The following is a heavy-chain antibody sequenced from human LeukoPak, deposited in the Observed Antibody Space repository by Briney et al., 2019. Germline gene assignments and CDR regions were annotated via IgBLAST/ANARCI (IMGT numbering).Heavy chain of an antibody. CDR2: INHTGST. D-gene: IGHD6-13*01. V-gene: IGHV4-34*01. CDR1: GEPFSGYY. J-gene: IGHJ4*02. Sequence: SETLSLPCAVYGEPFSGYYWSWIRQPPGKGLEWIGEINHTGSTNYNPSLKSRVTIPVDTSKNQFSLKLSSVTAADTAVYYCARGPHIAATGTGRFWNYWGQGTRVTVSS. CDR3: ARGPHIAATGTGRFWNY.